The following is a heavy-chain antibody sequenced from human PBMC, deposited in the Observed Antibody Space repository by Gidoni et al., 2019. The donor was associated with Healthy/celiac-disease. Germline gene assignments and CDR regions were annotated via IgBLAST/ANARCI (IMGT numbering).Heavy chain of an antibody. D-gene: IGHD6-19*01. V-gene: IGHV3-15*07. J-gene: IGHJ6*02. CDR2: IKSKTDGGTT. CDR3: TTDSMDSSGWYAADYGMDV. Sequence: EVQLVESGGGLVKPGGSLRLSCAASGFTFSNAWMHWVRQAPGQGLEWVGRIKSKTDGGTTDYAAPVKGRFTISRDDSKNTLYLQMNSLKTEDTAVYYCTTDSMDSSGWYAADYGMDVWGQGTTVTVSS. CDR1: GFTFSNAW.